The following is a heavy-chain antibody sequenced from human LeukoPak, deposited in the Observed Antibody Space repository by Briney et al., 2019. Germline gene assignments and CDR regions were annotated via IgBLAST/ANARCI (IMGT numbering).Heavy chain of an antibody. Sequence: SETLSLTCAVYGGSFSGYYWSWIRQPPGKGLEWIGEINHSGSTNYNPSLKNRVAISVDTSKNQFSLKLSSVTAADTAVYYCARGRSDWNYVVDYWGQGTLVTVSS. V-gene: IGHV4-34*01. CDR2: INHSGST. J-gene: IGHJ4*02. CDR1: GGSFSGYY. D-gene: IGHD1-7*01. CDR3: ARGRSDWNYVVDY.